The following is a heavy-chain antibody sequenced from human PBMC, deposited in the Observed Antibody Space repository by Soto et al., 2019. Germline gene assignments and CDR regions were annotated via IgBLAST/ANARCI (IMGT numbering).Heavy chain of an antibody. CDR2: IYYLGST. Sequence: SETLSLTCSVSGGSMSEYFWSWIRQSPGKGLEWIGYIYYLGSTDYNPSLKSRVTISVDTSKRQFSLRLTSVTAADTAVYYCARDGYDGSGSPYPAYWVPGTQVTVSS. CDR1: GGSMSEYF. CDR3: ARDGYDGSGSPYPAY. D-gene: IGHD3-10*01. J-gene: IGHJ4*02. V-gene: IGHV4-59*01.